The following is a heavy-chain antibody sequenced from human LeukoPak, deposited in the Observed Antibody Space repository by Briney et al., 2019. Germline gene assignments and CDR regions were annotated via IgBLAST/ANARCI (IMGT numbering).Heavy chain of an antibody. CDR2: IYYSGST. V-gene: IGHV4-39*01. J-gene: IGHJ4*02. CDR1: GGSISSSSYY. D-gene: IGHD2/OR15-2a*01. CDR3: AGHSKTFDY. Sequence: PSETLSLTCAVSGGSISSSSYYWGWIRQPPGKGLEWIGSIYYSGSTYYNPSLKSRVTISVDTSKNQFSLKLSSVTAADTAVYYCAGHSKTFDYWGQGTLVTVSS.